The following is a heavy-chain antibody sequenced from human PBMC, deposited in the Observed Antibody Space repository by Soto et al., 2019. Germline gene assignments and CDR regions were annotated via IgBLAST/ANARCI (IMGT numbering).Heavy chain of an antibody. Sequence: GGSLRLSCAASGFTFSSYAMSWVRQAPGKGLEWVSAISGSGGSTYYADSVKGRFTISRDNSKNTLYLQMNSLRAEDTAVYYCAKSATQYCSGGSCHYYFDYWGQGTQVTVSS. D-gene: IGHD2-15*01. J-gene: IGHJ4*02. V-gene: IGHV3-23*01. CDR3: AKSATQYCSGGSCHYYFDY. CDR1: GFTFSSYA. CDR2: ISGSGGST.